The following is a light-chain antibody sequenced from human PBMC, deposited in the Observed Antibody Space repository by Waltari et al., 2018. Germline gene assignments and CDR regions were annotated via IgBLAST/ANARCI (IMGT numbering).Light chain of an antibody. V-gene: IGLV3-21*01. CDR1: NIESKS. CDR2: NDS. J-gene: IGLJ1*01. Sequence: SYVLTQPPSASVAPGETARITCGGNNIESKSVHWYRQRPGQAPVLVISNDSDRPSGIPERFSGSSSGNTATLTISRVEAGDEADYYCQVWDANTDPGVFGTGTEVTVL. CDR3: QVWDANTDPGV.